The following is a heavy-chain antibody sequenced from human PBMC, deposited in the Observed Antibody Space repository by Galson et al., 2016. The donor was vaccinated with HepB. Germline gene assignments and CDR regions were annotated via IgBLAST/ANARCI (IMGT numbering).Heavy chain of an antibody. Sequence: SLRLSCAVSGFSVSENYMSWVRQAPGKGLEWLSVIYTGGSTSYADSVKGRFTISRDNSKNTLYLQTSSLRVEDTAVYYCVRSSHLWSHYIDLWGQGALVTVSS. CDR1: GFSVSENY. CDR3: VRSSHLWSHYIDL. J-gene: IGHJ5*02. V-gene: IGHV3-53*01. D-gene: IGHD3-10*01. CDR2: IYTGGST.